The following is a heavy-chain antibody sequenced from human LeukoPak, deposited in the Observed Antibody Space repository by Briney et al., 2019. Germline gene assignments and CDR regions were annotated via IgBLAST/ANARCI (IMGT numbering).Heavy chain of an antibody. CDR1: GYTFTSYG. J-gene: IGHJ4*02. Sequence: ASAKVSCKASGYTFTSYGISWVRQAPGQGLEWMGWISAYNGNTNYAQKLQGRVTMTTDTSTSTAYMELRSLRSDDTAVYYCARVLSNSGSYFLQKYYFDYWGQGTLVTVSS. D-gene: IGHD1-26*01. V-gene: IGHV1-18*01. CDR3: ARVLSNSGSYFLQKYYFDY. CDR2: ISAYNGNT.